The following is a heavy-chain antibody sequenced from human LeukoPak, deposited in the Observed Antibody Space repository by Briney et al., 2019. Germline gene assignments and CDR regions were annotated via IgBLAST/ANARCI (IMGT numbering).Heavy chain of an antibody. CDR3: AGDLARSGLYGMDV. CDR2: IDPDGGGT. D-gene: IGHD2-15*01. CDR1: GYTFIDYY. Sequence: ASVKVSCKASGYTFIDYYIYWVRQAPGQGLEWMGWIDPDGGGTNYAQKFRGRVTMTSDTSTNTADMELSRLTSDDTATYYCAGDLARSGLYGMDVWGQGTTITVSS. J-gene: IGHJ6*02. V-gene: IGHV1-2*02.